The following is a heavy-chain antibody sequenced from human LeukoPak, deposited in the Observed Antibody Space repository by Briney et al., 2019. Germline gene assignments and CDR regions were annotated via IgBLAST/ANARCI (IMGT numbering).Heavy chain of an antibody. Sequence: SETLSLTCAVYGGSFSGYYWSWIRQPPGKGLEWIGEINHSGSTNYNPSLKSRVTISVDTSKNQFSLKLSSVTAADTAEYYCARRADSSSYQPWGQGTLVTVSS. CDR1: GGSFSGYY. J-gene: IGHJ5*02. CDR3: ARRADSSSYQP. D-gene: IGHD6-6*01. CDR2: INHSGST. V-gene: IGHV4-34*01.